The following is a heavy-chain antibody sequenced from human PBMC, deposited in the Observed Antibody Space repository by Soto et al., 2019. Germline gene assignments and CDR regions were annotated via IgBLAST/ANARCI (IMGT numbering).Heavy chain of an antibody. CDR3: ARETTFGVVWKRNPDYFPYMDV. CDR2: VSRSGRT. V-gene: IGHV4-59*01. Sequence: SETLSLTCTVSGDSIGDFYWNWIRQPPGKALEWIGYVSRSGRTSYNPSLMSRVSISVDTSQNQVSLKLTSVTAADTAMYYCARETTFGVVWKRNPDYFPYMDVRGKGTTVTVSS. J-gene: IGHJ6*03. D-gene: IGHD3-3*01. CDR1: GDSIGDFY.